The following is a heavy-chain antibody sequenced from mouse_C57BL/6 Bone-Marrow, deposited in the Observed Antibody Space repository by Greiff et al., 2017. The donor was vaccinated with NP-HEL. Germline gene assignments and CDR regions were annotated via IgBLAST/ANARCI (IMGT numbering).Heavy chain of an antibody. D-gene: IGHD2-4*01. V-gene: IGHV14-1*01. J-gene: IGHJ3*01. CDR1: GFNIKDYY. CDR2: IDPEDGDT. CDR3: TTLYYDYDGFAY. Sequence: VQLQQSGAELVRPGASVKLSCTASGFNIKDYYMHWVKQRPEQGLEWIGRIDPEDGDTEYAPKFQGKATMTADTSSNTAYLPLSSLTSEDTAVYYCTTLYYDYDGFAYWGQGTLVTVSA.